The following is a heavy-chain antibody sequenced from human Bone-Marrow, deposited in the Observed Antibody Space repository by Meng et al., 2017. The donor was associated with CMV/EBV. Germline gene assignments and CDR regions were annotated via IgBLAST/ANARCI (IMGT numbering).Heavy chain of an antibody. CDR2: ISAYNGNT. D-gene: IGHD6-6*01. V-gene: IGHV1-18*04. J-gene: IGHJ4*02. Sequence: ASVKVSCKAAGYTFSSYGISWVRQAPGQGLEWVGWISAYNGNTVYTQKLQGRVTMTTDTSTSTAYMELRSLRSDDTAVYYCARAVYSSSPGVDYWVQGTLVTVSS. CDR1: GYTFSSYG. CDR3: ARAVYSSSPGVDY.